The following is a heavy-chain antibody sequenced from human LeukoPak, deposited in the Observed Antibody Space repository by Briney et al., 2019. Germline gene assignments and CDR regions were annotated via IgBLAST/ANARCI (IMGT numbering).Heavy chain of an antibody. V-gene: IGHV4-4*07. CDR1: GDSINNYY. CDR2: IYASGST. Sequence: SETLSLTCTVSGDSINNYYWSWIRQPAGKRLEWIGRIYASGSTNYNPSLNSRVTMSVDTPMNQFSLNLSSVTAADTAVYYCARDTRATSGLNWFDPWGQGTLVTVSS. D-gene: IGHD6-13*01. J-gene: IGHJ5*02. CDR3: ARDTRATSGLNWFDP.